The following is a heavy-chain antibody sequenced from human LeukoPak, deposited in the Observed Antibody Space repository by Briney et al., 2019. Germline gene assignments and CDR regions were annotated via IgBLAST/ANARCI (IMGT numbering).Heavy chain of an antibody. CDR1: GGTFSSYA. J-gene: IGHJ4*02. Sequence: GSSVKVSCKASGGTFSSYAISWVRQAPGQGLEWMGRIIPSFGTANYAQKFQGRVTITTDESTSTAYMELSSLRSEDTAVYYCARGPRYSSSWDYFDYWGQGTLVTVSS. CDR2: IIPSFGTA. CDR3: ARGPRYSSSWDYFDY. D-gene: IGHD6-13*01. V-gene: IGHV1-69*05.